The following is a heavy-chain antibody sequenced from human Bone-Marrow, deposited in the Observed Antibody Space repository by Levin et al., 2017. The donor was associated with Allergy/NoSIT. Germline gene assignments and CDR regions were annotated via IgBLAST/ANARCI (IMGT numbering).Heavy chain of an antibody. J-gene: IGHJ2*01. CDR2: ISGTGGTT. CDR1: GFTISSYG. CDR3: AKARDVWYFDR. V-gene: IGHV3-23*01. Sequence: GESLKISCAGTGFTISSYGMSWVRQAPGKGLEWVSAISGTGGTTYYADSVKGRFTISRDNSKNTLYLQMNSLRVEDTSVYYCAKARDVWYFDRWGRGTLATVSS.